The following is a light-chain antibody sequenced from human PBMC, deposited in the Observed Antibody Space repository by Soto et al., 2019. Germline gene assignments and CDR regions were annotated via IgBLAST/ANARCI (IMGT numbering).Light chain of an antibody. V-gene: IGKV3-15*01. CDR2: GAS. CDR3: QQYNNWLGT. Sequence: IVMTQSPATLSVSPGERVTLSCRASQSVSSNLAWYQQKPGQAPRLLIYGASTRATAIPGRFSGSGSGTEFTLTISSLQSEDFAVYYCQQYNNWLGTFGQGTKVDIK. CDR1: QSVSSN. J-gene: IGKJ1*01.